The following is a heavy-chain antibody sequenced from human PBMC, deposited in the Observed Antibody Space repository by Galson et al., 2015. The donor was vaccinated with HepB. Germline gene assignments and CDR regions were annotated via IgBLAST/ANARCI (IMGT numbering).Heavy chain of an antibody. V-gene: IGHV3-7*01. J-gene: IGHJ6*03. Sequence: SLRLSCAASGFTFSSFWMSWVRQAPGKGLEWVANIKQDGSEKFYVGSVKGRFTISRDNAKNSLFLQMNSLRAEDTAVYYCARYFGEIYYYYYYMGVWGKGTTVTVSS. CDR1: GFTFSSFW. CDR3: ARYFGEIYYYYYYMGV. CDR2: IKQDGSEK. D-gene: IGHD3-10*01.